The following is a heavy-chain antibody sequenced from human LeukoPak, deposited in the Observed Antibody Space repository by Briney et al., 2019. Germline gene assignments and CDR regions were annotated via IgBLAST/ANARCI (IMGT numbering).Heavy chain of an antibody. D-gene: IGHD5-24*01. CDR1: SGSIFNSNW. CDR2: IFHSGST. CDR3: ARDLQGRDGYNWGY. J-gene: IGHJ4*02. Sequence: SSGTLSLTCAVSSGSIFNSNWWSWVRQPPGKGLEWIGQIFHSGSTSYSPSLKSRVTISVDTSKNQFSLKLSSVTAADTAVYYCARDLQGRDGYNWGYWGQGTLVTVSS. V-gene: IGHV4-4*02.